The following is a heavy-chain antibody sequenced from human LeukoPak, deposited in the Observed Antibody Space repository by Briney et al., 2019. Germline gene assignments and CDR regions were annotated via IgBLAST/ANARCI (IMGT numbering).Heavy chain of an antibody. CDR3: VRDGGGTTPYDC. D-gene: IGHD1-7*01. CDR1: GFTFSSYW. J-gene: IGHJ4*02. Sequence: GGSLRLSCAASGFTFSSYWMSWVRQAPGKGLEWVANIKQDGSEKYYVDSVKGRFTISRDSAKNTLYLQMNSLRVGDTAVYYCVRDGGGTTPYDCWGQGTLVTVSS. CDR2: IKQDGSEK. V-gene: IGHV3-7*01.